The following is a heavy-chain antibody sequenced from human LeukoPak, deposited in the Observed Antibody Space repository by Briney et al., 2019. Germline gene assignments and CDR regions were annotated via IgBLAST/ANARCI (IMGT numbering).Heavy chain of an antibody. V-gene: IGHV3-15*01. CDR1: GFTFSNAW. J-gene: IGHJ3*02. D-gene: IGHD3-22*01. CDR3: TTGTFDYYDSSDLDAFDI. Sequence: GGSLRLSSAASGFTFSNAWMSWVRQAPGTGLEWVGRIKRKTDGGTTDYAAPVKGRFTISRDDSKNTLYLQMNSLKTEDTAVYYCTTGTFDYYDSSDLDAFDIWGQGTMVTVSS. CDR2: IKRKTDGGTT.